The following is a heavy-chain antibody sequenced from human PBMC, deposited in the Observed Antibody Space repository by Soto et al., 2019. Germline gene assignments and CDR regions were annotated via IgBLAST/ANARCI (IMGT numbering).Heavy chain of an antibody. D-gene: IGHD5-12*01. CDR2: IYYSGST. CDR3: ARDALATVEMATIYYYGMDV. Sequence: PSETLSLTCTVSGGSIGSGGYYWSWIRQHPGKGLEWIGYIYYSGSTYYNPSLKSRVTISVDTSKNQFSLKLSSVTAADTAVYYCARDALATVEMATIYYYGMDVWGQGTTVTVSS. J-gene: IGHJ6*02. V-gene: IGHV4-31*03. CDR1: GGSIGSGGYY.